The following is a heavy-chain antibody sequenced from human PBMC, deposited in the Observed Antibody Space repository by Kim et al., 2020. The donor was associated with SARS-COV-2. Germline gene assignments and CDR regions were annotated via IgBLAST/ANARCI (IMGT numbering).Heavy chain of an antibody. CDR3: AKPPNYDILTGYYLAGLADPYYFDY. CDR1: GFTFSSYA. J-gene: IGHJ4*02. CDR2: ISGSGGST. Sequence: GGSLRLSCAASGFTFSSYAMSWVRQAPGKGLEWVSAISGSGGSTYYADSVKGRFTISRDNSKNTLYLQMNSLRAEDTAVYYCAKPPNYDILTGYYLAGLADPYYFDYWGQGTLVTVSS. D-gene: IGHD3-9*01. V-gene: IGHV3-23*01.